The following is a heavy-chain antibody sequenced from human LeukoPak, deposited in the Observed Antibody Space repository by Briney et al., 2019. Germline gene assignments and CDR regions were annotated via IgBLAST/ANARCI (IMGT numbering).Heavy chain of an antibody. CDR3: AKQSGSHYYDSSGYSPDFDY. CDR2: ITSGTRT. Sequence: GGTLRLSCVASGFTFSSHGMNWVRQAPGKGLEWVSGITSGTRTYYADSVKGRFAISRDNSKNTMYLQMNSLRAEDTAVYYCAKQSGSHYYDSSGYSPDFDYWGQGTLVTVSS. CDR1: GFTFSSHG. J-gene: IGHJ4*02. D-gene: IGHD3-22*01. V-gene: IGHV3-23*01.